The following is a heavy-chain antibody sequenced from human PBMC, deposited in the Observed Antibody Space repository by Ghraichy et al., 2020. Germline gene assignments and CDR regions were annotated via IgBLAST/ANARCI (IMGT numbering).Heavy chain of an antibody. V-gene: IGHV4-59*01. CDR3: ARESDLAFDY. J-gene: IGHJ4*02. D-gene: IGHD2-21*02. CDR2: ISYSGST. Sequence: SETLSLTCTVSGGSISSYYWSWIRQPPGKGLEWIGYISYSGSTNYNPSLKSRVTISVDTSKNQFSLNLSSVTAADTAVYYCARESDLAFDYWGQGTLVTVSS. CDR1: GGSISSYY.